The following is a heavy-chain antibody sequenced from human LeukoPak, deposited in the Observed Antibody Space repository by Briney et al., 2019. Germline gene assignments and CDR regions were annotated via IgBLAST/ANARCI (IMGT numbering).Heavy chain of an antibody. CDR2: ISSSGTYV. D-gene: IGHD3-9*01. CDR3: ARASSKQLAGYLPDGFDI. J-gene: IGHJ3*02. V-gene: IGHV3-21*01. Sequence: GGSLRLSCAASGFTFSSYSMNWVRQAPGKGLEWVSSISSSGTYVYYADSVKGRFTISRDNAKNSLSLQMNSLRANDAAVYYCARASSKQLAGYLPDGFDIWGQGTMVTVSS. CDR1: GFTFSSYS.